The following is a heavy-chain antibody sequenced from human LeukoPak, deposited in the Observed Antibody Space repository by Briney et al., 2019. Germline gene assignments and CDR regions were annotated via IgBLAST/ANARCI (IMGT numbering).Heavy chain of an antibody. J-gene: IGHJ4*02. CDR3: ARGYCSSTSCSLPFIL. D-gene: IGHD2-2*01. CDR1: GGTFSSYT. V-gene: IGHV1-69*02. CDR2: IIPILGIA. Sequence: GASVKVSCKASGGTFSSYTISWVRQAPGQGLEWMGRIIPILGIANYAQKFQGRVTITADKSTSTAYMELSSLRHEDTAVYYCARGYCSSTSCSLPFILWGQGTLVTVSS.